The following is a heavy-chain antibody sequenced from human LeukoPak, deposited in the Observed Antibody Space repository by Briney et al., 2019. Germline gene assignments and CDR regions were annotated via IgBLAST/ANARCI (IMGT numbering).Heavy chain of an antibody. CDR1: GFTFSTFA. CDR2: ISSSGSTI. V-gene: IGHV3-48*03. J-gene: IGHJ4*02. D-gene: IGHD2-2*01. Sequence: GGSLRLSCAASGFTFSTFAMIWVRQPPGKGLEWVSYISSSGSTIYYADSVKGRFTISRDNAKNSLYLQMNSLRAEDTAVYYCARAYCSSTSCYPPNYWGQGTLVTVSS. CDR3: ARAYCSSTSCYPPNY.